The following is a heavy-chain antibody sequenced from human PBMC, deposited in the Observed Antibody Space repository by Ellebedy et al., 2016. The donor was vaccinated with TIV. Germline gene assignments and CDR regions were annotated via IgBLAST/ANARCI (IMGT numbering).Heavy chain of an antibody. V-gene: IGHV3-23*01. J-gene: IGHJ6*02. CDR2: ITESGGNT. CDR3: AKDQVEGHSNSYYSMDI. Sequence: GESLKISCAASGLTFSSHAMSWVRQAPGKGLEWVSSITESGGNTYYADSVKGRFTISRDNSKNTLYLQMNSLRAEDTAVYYCAKDQVEGHSNSYYSMDIWGHGTTVTVSS. CDR1: GLTFSSHA. D-gene: IGHD4-11*01.